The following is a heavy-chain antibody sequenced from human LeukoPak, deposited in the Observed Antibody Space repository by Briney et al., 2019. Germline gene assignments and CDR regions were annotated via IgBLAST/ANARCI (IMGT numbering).Heavy chain of an antibody. V-gene: IGHV3-74*01. CDR1: GFTFSSYW. CDR2: INTDGSST. CDR3: AREGFYDFWSGYYTFDY. D-gene: IGHD3-3*01. Sequence: SGGSLRLSCAASGFTFSSYWMHWVRHAPGKGLVWVSRINTDGSSTSYADSVKGRFTISRDNAKNTLYLQMNSLRAEDTAVYYCAREGFYDFWSGYYTFDYWGQGTLVTVSS. J-gene: IGHJ4*02.